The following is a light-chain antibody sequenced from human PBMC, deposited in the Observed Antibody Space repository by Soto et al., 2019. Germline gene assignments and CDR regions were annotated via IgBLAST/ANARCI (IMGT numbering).Light chain of an antibody. CDR2: RNN. CDR3: AAWDHSLSAWM. Sequence: QSVLTQPPSASATPGQRVTISCSGSSSNIGSDFVFWYQQLPGTAPKLLIYRNNQRPSGVPDRFSGSKSGTSASLAISGLRSEDEADYYCAAWDHSLSAWMIGGGTQLTVL. V-gene: IGLV1-47*01. CDR1: SSNIGSDF. J-gene: IGLJ7*01.